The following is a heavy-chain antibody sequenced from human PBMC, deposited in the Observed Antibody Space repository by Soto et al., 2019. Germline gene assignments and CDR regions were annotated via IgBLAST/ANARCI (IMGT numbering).Heavy chain of an antibody. J-gene: IGHJ4*02. V-gene: IGHV3-48*02. CDR1: GFSFSASP. CDR2: ISGSSNTI. D-gene: IGHD3-3*01. CDR3: ARTRPPYDARSGYYPHYFHS. Sequence: EVQLVESGGGLVQPGGSLRLSCAASGFSFSASPMNWVRQAPGKGLEWLSYISGSSNTIHYADSVEGRFTISRDNAGNSLYLQMNSLRDEDTAVYYCARTRPPYDARSGYYPHYFHSWGQGTLVTVSS.